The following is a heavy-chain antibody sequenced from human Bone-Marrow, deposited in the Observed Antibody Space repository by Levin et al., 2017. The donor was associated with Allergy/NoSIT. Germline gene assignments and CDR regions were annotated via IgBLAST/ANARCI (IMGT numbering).Heavy chain of an antibody. D-gene: IGHD1-14*01. CDR2: LSGNGGST. J-gene: IGHJ4*02. CDR1: GFTFNSYT. CDR3: AKFSKTNQGEARRTDY. Sequence: GGSLRLSCAASGFTFNSYTMSWVRQTPGKGLEWVSALSGNGGSTYYADSVKGRFTISRDNSKNTVYLQMNSLRAEDTAVYYCAKFSKTNQGEARRTDYWGQGTLVTVSS. V-gene: IGHV3-23*01.